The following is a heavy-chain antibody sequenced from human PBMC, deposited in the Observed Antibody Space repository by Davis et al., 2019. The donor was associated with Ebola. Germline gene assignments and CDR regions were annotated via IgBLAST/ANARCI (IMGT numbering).Heavy chain of an antibody. Sequence: GSLRLSCTVSGGSISSSSYYWGWIRQPPGKGLEWIGSIYYSGSTYYNPSLKSRVTISVDTSKNQFSLKLSSVTAADTAVYYCAKWPALGYCSSTSCYRWFDPWGQGTLVTVSS. J-gene: IGHJ5*02. CDR3: AKWPALGYCSSTSCYRWFDP. CDR1: GGSISSSSYY. CDR2: IYYSGST. V-gene: IGHV4-39*01. D-gene: IGHD2-2*02.